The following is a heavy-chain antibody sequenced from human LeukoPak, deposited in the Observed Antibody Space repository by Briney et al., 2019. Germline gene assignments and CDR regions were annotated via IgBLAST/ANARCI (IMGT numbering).Heavy chain of an antibody. CDR1: GGSISSHY. J-gene: IGHJ4*02. Sequence: SETLSLTCTVSGGSISSHYWSWIRQPPGKGLEWIGYIYYSGSTNYNPSLKSRVTISVDTSKNQFSLKLSSVTAADTAVYYCARAPLFDYWGQGTLVAVSS. CDR3: ARAPLFDY. V-gene: IGHV4-59*08. CDR2: IYYSGST.